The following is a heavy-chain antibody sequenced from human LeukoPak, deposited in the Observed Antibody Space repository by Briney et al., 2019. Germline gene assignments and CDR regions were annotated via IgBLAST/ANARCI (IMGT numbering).Heavy chain of an antibody. V-gene: IGHV1-8*01. CDR2: MNPNSGNT. J-gene: IGHJ5*02. CDR1: GYTFTSYD. D-gene: IGHD3-3*01. Sequence: ASVKVSCKASGYTFTSYDINWVRQATGQGLEWMGWMNPNSGNTGYAQKFQGRVTMTRNTSISTAYMELSSLRSEDTAVYYCARDPSSADYDFWSGYHAPNWFDPWGQGNLVTVSS. CDR3: ARDPSSADYDFWSGYHAPNWFDP.